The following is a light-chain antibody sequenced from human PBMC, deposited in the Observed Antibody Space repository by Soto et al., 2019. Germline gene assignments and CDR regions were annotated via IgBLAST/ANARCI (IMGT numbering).Light chain of an antibody. CDR1: QSVSSY. J-gene: IGKJ4*01. V-gene: IGKV3-11*01. Sequence: EIVLTQSPATLSLSPGERATLSCRASQSVSSYLAWYQQKPGQAPRLLIYDASNRATGIPSRLSGSGSGTDFTLTISSLEPEDFAVYYWQQRSNWPRLTFGGGTKVEIK. CDR2: DAS. CDR3: QQRSNWPRLT.